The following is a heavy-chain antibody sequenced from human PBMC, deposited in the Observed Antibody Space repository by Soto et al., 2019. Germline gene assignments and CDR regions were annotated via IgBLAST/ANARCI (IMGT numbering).Heavy chain of an antibody. D-gene: IGHD3-22*01. CDR3: GRDPGDSSGYQYDY. V-gene: IGHV3-33*01. Sequence: QVQLVESGGGVVQPGRSLRLSCAASGFTFSSYGMHWVRQAPGKGLEWVAVIWYDGSNKYYADSVKGRFTISRDNSKNTLYLQMNSLRAEDTAVYYCGRDPGDSSGYQYDYWGQGTLVTVSS. CDR2: IWYDGSNK. J-gene: IGHJ4*02. CDR1: GFTFSSYG.